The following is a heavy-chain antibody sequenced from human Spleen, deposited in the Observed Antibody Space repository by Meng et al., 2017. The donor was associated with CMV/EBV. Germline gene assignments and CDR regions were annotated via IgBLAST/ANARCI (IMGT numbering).Heavy chain of an antibody. V-gene: IGHV1-2*02. CDR1: GYSFTGYY. CDR2: INPYSGGT. D-gene: IGHD1-20*01. CDR3: ARGPNWTYYYYYDMDV. Sequence: ASVKVSCKASGYSFTGYYMHWVRQAPGQRLEWMGWINPYSGGTNYAQKFQGRVTMTRDTSISTAYMELSSLTSDDTAVYYCARGPNWTYYYYYDMDVWGQGSTVTVSS. J-gene: IGHJ6*02.